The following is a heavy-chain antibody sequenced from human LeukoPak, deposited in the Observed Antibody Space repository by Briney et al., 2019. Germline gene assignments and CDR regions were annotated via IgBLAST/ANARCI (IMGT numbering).Heavy chain of an antibody. Sequence: PPETLSLTCTVSGGSISSYYWSWIRQPPGKGLEWIGFIYYSGSTNYSPSLKSRVTISVDTSKNQFSLKLTSVTAADTAMYYCARHGAAAGHFYYYGMDVWGQGTTVTVYS. J-gene: IGHJ6*02. CDR2: IYYSGST. V-gene: IGHV4-59*08. CDR1: GGSISSYY. CDR3: ARHGAAAGHFYYYGMDV. D-gene: IGHD6-13*01.